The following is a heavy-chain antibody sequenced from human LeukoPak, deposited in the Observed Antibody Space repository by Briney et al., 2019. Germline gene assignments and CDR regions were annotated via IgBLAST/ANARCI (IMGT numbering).Heavy chain of an antibody. CDR2: IYTSGST. Sequence: SETLSLTCTVSGGSISSYYWSWIRQPAGKGLEWIGRIYTSGSTNYNPSLKSRVTMSVDTSKNQFSLKLSSVTAADTAVYYCARDCSGGSCYSGGTDYWGQGTLVTVSS. D-gene: IGHD2-15*01. J-gene: IGHJ4*02. CDR3: ARDCSGGSCYSGGTDY. V-gene: IGHV4-4*07. CDR1: GGSISSYY.